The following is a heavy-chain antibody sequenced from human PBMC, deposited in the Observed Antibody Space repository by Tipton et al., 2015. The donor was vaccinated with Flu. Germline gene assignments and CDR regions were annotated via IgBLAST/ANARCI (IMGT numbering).Heavy chain of an antibody. V-gene: IGHV4-61*02. CDR1: GDSISRGSYY. CDR2: IYTNANT. CDR3: ARGVRGRFGQLDY. D-gene: IGHD6-6*01. J-gene: IGHJ4*02. Sequence: TLSLTCTVSGDSISRGSYYYNWIRQPAGEGLEWIGRIYTNANTNYKASLKSRVTISIDRSRNQFSLKLGSVTAADTAVYYCARGVRGRFGQLDYWGQGTLVTVSS.